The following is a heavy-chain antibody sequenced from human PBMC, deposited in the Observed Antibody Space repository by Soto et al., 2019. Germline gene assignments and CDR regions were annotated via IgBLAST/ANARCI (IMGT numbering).Heavy chain of an antibody. CDR2: IYYSGST. CDR1: GGSISSYY. CDR3: ARDRNYYGSGSYYPPYYYMDV. V-gene: IGHV4-59*01. J-gene: IGHJ6*03. D-gene: IGHD3-10*01. Sequence: SETLSLTCTVSGGSISSYYWSWIRQPPGKGLEWIGYIYYSGSTNYNPSLKSRVTISVDTSKNQFSLKLSSVTAADTAVYYCARDRNYYGSGSYYPPYYYMDVRGKRTTVTFSS.